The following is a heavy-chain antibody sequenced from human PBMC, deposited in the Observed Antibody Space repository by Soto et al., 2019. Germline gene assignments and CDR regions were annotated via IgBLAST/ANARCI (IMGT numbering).Heavy chain of an antibody. Sequence: PGESLKISCKGSGYSFTSYWISWVRQMPGKGLEWMGRIDPSDSYTNYSPSFLGHVTISADKSISTAYLQWSSLKASDTAMYYCARRVSAAGHFPWFDPWGQGTLVTVPS. CDR3: ARRVSAAGHFPWFDP. V-gene: IGHV5-10-1*01. D-gene: IGHD6-13*01. CDR1: GYSFTSYW. J-gene: IGHJ5*02. CDR2: IDPSDSYT.